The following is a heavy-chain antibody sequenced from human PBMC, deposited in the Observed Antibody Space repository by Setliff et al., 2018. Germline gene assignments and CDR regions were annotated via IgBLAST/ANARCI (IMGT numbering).Heavy chain of an antibody. V-gene: IGHV3-33*08. CDR1: GFTFSSYR. D-gene: IGHD3-22*01. CDR2: IWDDGGNK. Sequence: GGSLRLSCAASGFTFSSYRMHWVRQAPGKGLEWVAVIWDDGGNKYHADSVKGRFTISRDNSKNTLYLQMNSLRPEDTAVYYCARDDGILYDSSGYPDYWGQGTLVTVSS. J-gene: IGHJ4*02. CDR3: ARDDGILYDSSGYPDY.